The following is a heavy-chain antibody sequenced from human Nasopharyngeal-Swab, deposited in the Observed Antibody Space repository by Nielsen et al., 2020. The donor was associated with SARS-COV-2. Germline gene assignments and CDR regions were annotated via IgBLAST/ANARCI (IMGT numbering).Heavy chain of an antibody. CDR3: ARHGDYGDAFDI. J-gene: IGHJ3*02. CDR1: GGSISSSSYY. CDR2: IYYSGST. V-gene: IGHV4-39*01. D-gene: IGHD4-17*01. Sequence: SETLSLTCTVSGGSISSSSYYWGWIRQPPGKGLEWIGSIYYSGSTYYNPSLKSRVTISVDTSKNQFSLKLSSVTAADTDVYYCARHGDYGDAFDIWGQGTMVTVSS.